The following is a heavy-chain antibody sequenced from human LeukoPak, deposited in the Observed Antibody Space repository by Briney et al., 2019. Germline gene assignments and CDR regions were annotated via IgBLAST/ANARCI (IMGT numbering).Heavy chain of an antibody. CDR3: ARDVGSITIFGVVISPTLDY. V-gene: IGHV3-30*02. Sequence: QAGGSLRLSCAASGFTFSTFGMHWVRQAPGKGLEWVAFILYDTSNKYYADSVKGRFTISRDNSKNTLYLQMNSLRAEDTAVYYCARDVGSITIFGVVISPTLDYWGQGTLVTVSS. D-gene: IGHD3-3*01. CDR2: ILYDTSNK. J-gene: IGHJ4*02. CDR1: GFTFSTFG.